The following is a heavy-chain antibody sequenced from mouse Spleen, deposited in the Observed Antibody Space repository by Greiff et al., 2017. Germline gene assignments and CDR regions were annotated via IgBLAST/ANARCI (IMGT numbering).Heavy chain of an antibody. CDR1: GYSFTGYY. V-gene: IGHV1-42*01. J-gene: IGHJ4*01. CDR3: ATYGDYGYAMDY. D-gene: IGHD2-13*01. Sequence: LVESGPELVKPGASVKISCKASGYSFTGYYMNWVKQSPEKSLEWIGEINPSTGGTTYNQKFKAKATLTVDKSSSTAYMQLKSLTSEDSAVYYCATYGDYGYAMDYWGQEASVTLSS. CDR2: INPSTGGT.